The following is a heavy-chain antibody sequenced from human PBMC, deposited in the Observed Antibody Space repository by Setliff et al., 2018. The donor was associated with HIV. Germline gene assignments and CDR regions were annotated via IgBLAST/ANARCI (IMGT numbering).Heavy chain of an antibody. CDR2: IIPILGIA. Sequence: GASVKVSCKASGGTFSSCAISWVRQAPGQGLEWMGGIIPILGIANYAQKFQGRVTITADESTSTAYMELSSLRSEDTAVYYCARGESSSWYYNHAFDIWGQGTMVTVSS. CDR1: GGTFSSCA. D-gene: IGHD6-13*01. V-gene: IGHV1-69*10. CDR3: ARGESSSWYYNHAFDI. J-gene: IGHJ3*02.